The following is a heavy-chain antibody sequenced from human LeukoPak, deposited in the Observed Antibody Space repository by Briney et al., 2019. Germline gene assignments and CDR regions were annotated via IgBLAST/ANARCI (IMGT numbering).Heavy chain of an antibody. CDR2: INTDESTI. CDR1: GFTFSSYW. D-gene: IGHD3-10*02. Sequence: GGSLRLSCAASGFTFSSYWMHWVRQAPGKGLVWVSRINTDESTINYADSVKGRFTISRDNAKNSLYLQMNSLRAEDTALYYCAKGGDYYYVNWFDPWGQGTLVTVSS. J-gene: IGHJ5*02. CDR3: AKGGDYYYVNWFDP. V-gene: IGHV3-74*01.